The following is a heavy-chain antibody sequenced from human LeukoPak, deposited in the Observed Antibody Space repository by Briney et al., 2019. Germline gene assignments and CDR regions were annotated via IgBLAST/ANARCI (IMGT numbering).Heavy chain of an antibody. J-gene: IGHJ3*02. CDR1: GFTFDDYA. CDR2: ISWNSGSI. V-gene: IGHV3-9*01. D-gene: IGHD6-13*01. CDR3: ATVNLAGYSSSWYSAFDI. Sequence: GRSLRLSCVASGFTFDDYAMHWVRQAPGKGLEWVSGISWNSGSIGYADSVKGRFTISRDNSKNTLYLQMNSLRAEDTAVYYCATVNLAGYSSSWYSAFDIWGQGTMVTVSS.